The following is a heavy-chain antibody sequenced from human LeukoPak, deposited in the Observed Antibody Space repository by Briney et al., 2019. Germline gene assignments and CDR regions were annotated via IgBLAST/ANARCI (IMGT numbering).Heavy chain of an antibody. J-gene: IGHJ4*02. D-gene: IGHD5-18*01. Sequence: MHLGGSLRLSCAASGFTVSSNYMSWVRQPPGKGLEWVSIIYSGGDTSYADSVKGRFTISRDNSKNTLYLQMNSLRAEDTAVYYCARDPGYSYGYLFDSWGQGTLVTVSS. CDR3: ARDPGYSYGYLFDS. CDR2: IYSGGDT. CDR1: GFTVSSNY. V-gene: IGHV3-53*01.